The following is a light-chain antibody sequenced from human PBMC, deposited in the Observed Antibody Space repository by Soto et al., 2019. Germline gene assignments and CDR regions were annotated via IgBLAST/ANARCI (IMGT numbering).Light chain of an antibody. CDR1: QSVLYSSNNKNY. CDR3: QQYYSTPLT. CDR2: WAS. J-gene: IGKJ3*01. Sequence: DIVMTQSPDSLAVSLGERATINCKSSQSVLYSSNNKNYLAWYQQKPGQPPKLLIYWASTRESGVPDRFSGSGSGTDFTLTISILQAEDVAVYYCQQYYSTPLTFGPGTKVDIQ. V-gene: IGKV4-1*01.